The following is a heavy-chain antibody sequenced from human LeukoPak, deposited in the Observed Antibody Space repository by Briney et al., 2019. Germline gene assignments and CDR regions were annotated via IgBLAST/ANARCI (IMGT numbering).Heavy chain of an antibody. CDR2: IKQDGSEQ. J-gene: IGHJ4*02. V-gene: IGHV3-7*01. Sequence: GGSLRLSCAASGFSFSGHWMSWVRQAPGKGMELAANIKQDGSEQYYVDSVRGRFTISRDNAKNPLYLQMNSLTAEDTAVYYCARWAFTIDYWGQGTLVTVSS. CDR3: ARWAFTIDY. CDR1: GFSFSGHW.